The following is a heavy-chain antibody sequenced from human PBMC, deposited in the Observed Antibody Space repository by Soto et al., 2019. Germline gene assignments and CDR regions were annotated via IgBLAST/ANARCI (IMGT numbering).Heavy chain of an antibody. J-gene: IGHJ6*02. Sequence: QVQLQESGPGLVKPSETLSLTCTVSGDSISSYYWSWIRQHPGKGLEWIGYISYSGSTNYNPSLKSRVTISVDTSKNQFSLQLSSVTAADTAVYYCARPPGTLYYGGTYSLSRGGMDVWGQGTTVTVSS. V-gene: IGHV4-59*08. CDR3: ARPPGTLYYGGTYSLSRGGMDV. CDR2: ISYSGST. D-gene: IGHD3-16*01. CDR1: GDSISSYY.